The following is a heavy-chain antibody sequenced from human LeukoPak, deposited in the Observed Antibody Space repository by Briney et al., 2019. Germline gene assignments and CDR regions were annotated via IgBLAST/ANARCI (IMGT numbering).Heavy chain of an antibody. CDR2: ISGGGVTT. CDR3: ARNQQLGGHSYYYYGMDV. Sequence: EGSLRLSCVGSGFTSIAYALTWARQAPGKGLEWVPGISGGGVTTYYADSVKGRFTISRDNSKNTLYLQMNSLRADDTAIYYCARNQQLGGHSYYYYGMDVWGQGTTVTVSS. V-gene: IGHV3-23*01. CDR1: GFTSIAYA. J-gene: IGHJ6*02. D-gene: IGHD3-16*01.